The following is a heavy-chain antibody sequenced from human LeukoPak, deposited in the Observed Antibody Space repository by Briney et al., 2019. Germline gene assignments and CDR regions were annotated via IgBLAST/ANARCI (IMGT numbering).Heavy chain of an antibody. V-gene: IGHV4-38-2*01. D-gene: IGHD2-15*01. CDR2: IYHSGST. CDR1: GYSISSGYY. CDR3: ARGYCSGGSCRGYFDY. J-gene: IGHJ4*02. Sequence: SKTLSLTCAVSGYSISSGYYWGWIRQPPGKGLEWIGSIYHSGSTYYNPSLKSRVTISVDTSKNQFSLKLSSVTAADTAVYYCARGYCSGGSCRGYFDYWGQGTLVTVSS.